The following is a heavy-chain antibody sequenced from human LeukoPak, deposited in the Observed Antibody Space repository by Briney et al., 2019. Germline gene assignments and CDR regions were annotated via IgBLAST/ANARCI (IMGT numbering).Heavy chain of an antibody. J-gene: IGHJ3*02. Sequence: SETLSLTCTVSGGSISRSSYYWGWIRQPPGKGLEWIGSIYYSGSTYYNPSLKSRVTISVDTSKNQFSLKLSSVTAADTAVYYCAEGRYFDWLDDAFDIWGQGTMVTVSS. D-gene: IGHD3-9*01. CDR2: IYYSGST. CDR3: AEGRYFDWLDDAFDI. V-gene: IGHV4-39*01. CDR1: GGSISRSSYY.